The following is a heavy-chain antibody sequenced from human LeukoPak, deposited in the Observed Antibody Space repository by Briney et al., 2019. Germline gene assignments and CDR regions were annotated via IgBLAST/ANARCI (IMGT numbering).Heavy chain of an antibody. CDR3: ARVIGSYYYYYMDV. CDR1: GFTVSSNH. D-gene: IGHD2/OR15-2a*01. V-gene: IGHV3-53*01. Sequence: GGSLRLSCAASGFTVSSNHMSWVRQAPGKGLEWVSVIYSGGSTYYADSVRGRFTISRDNSKNTLYLQMNSLRAEDTAVYYCARVIGSYYYYYMDVWGKGTTVTISS. CDR2: IYSGGST. J-gene: IGHJ6*03.